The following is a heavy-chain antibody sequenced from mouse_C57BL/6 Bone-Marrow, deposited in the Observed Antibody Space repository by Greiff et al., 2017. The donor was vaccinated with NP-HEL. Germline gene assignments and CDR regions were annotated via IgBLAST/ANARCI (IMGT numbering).Heavy chain of an antibody. D-gene: IGHD2-4*01. J-gene: IGHJ4*01. CDR1: GFTFSDYG. CDR3: ARGAIYYDYDRAMDY. V-gene: IGHV5-15*01. Sequence: EVQGVESGGGLVQPGGSLKLSCAASGFTFSDYGMAWVRQAPRKGPEWVAFISNLAYSIYYADTVTGRFPISRENAKNTLYLEMSSLRSEDTAMYYCARGAIYYDYDRAMDYWGQGTSVTVSS. CDR2: ISNLAYSI.